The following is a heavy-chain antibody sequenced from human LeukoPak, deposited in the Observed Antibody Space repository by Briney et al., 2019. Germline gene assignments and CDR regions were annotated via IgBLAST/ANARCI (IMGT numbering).Heavy chain of an antibody. D-gene: IGHD3-16*01. CDR2: ISGNSGIV. J-gene: IGHJ5*02. CDR1: GFTFGEYA. V-gene: IGHV3-9*01. CDR3: VKDRMGTNHNWFDG. Sequence: PGRSLRLSCAASGFTFGEYARHWVRQLPGKGLEWVSGISGNSGIVWYADSVKGRFTISRDNSKKILYLEMNNLRSEDTALYYCVKDRMGTNHNWFDGRGQGTPVIVSS.